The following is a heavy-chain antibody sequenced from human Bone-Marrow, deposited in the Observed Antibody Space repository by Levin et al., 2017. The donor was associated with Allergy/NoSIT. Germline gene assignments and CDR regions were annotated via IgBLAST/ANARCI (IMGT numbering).Heavy chain of an antibody. D-gene: IGHD3-16*01. CDR3: AKDRSYGARRYFDS. CDR2: ITGSGAAT. CDR1: GFTFSSSA. Sequence: GGSLRLSCAASGFTFSSSAMSWVRQTPGKGLECVSSITGSGAATYYADSVKGRLTVSRDNSKDTLFLQMSSLRAEDTAVYFCAKDRSYGARRYFDSWGQGTLVTVSS. J-gene: IGHJ4*02. V-gene: IGHV3-23*01.